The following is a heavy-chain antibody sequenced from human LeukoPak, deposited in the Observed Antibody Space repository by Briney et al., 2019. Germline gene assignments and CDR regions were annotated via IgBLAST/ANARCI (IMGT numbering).Heavy chain of an antibody. CDR3: ARDECSGGSCYSSGFDAFDI. Sequence: GGSLRLSCAASGFTFSSYGMYWVRQAPGKGLEWVAVVRYDGSTKYYAGSVKGRFTISRDSSKNTLYLEMNSLRAEDTAVYCCARDECSGGSCYSSGFDAFDIWGQGTMVTVSS. V-gene: IGHV3-33*01. J-gene: IGHJ3*02. D-gene: IGHD2-15*01. CDR2: VRYDGSTK. CDR1: GFTFSSYG.